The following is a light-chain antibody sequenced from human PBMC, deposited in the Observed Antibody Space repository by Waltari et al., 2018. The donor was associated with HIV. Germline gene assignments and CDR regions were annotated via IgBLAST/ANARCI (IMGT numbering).Light chain of an antibody. CDR1: QTVSSSY. V-gene: IGKV3-20*01. CDR3: QQYGGSPPKVT. J-gene: IGKJ3*01. Sequence: EIVLTQSPGTLSLSPGERATLSCRASQTVSSSYLAWYQQRPGQAPRLLIYGASSRATGVPDRFSGSGSGTDFTLTISRLEPEDFAVYYCQQYGGSPPKVTFVPGTKVDIK. CDR2: GAS.